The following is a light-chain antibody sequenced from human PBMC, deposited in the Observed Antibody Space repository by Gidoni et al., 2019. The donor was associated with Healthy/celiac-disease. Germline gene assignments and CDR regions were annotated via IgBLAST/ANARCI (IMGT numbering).Light chain of an antibody. CDR2: DAS. J-gene: IGKJ3*01. Sequence: EIVLTQSPATLSLSPGERATLSCRATQSVSNYLAWYQQKPGQAPRLLIYDASNRATGIPARFSGRGSGTDFTLTISSLEPEDFAVYYCQLRSNWLFTFGPGTKVDIK. CDR3: QLRSNWLFT. CDR1: QSVSNY. V-gene: IGKV3-11*01.